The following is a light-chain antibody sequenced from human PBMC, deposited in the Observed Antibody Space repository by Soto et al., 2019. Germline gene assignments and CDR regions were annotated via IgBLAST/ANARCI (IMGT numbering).Light chain of an antibody. CDR3: QQSSSTPWT. CDR1: QSIIGY. CDR2: AAS. Sequence: DIQMPQSPFSLSASVGDRVTIACRASQSIIGYLNWYQQKPGKAPKLLIYAASGLQGGVPSRFSGSGSETDFSLTISSLQPEDFATYYCQQSSSTPWTFGQGTKVEIK. V-gene: IGKV1-39*01. J-gene: IGKJ1*01.